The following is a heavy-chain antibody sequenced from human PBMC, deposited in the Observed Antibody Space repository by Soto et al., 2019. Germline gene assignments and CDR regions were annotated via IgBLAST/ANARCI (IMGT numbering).Heavy chain of an antibody. Sequence: QVQLVQSGAEVKKPGSSVKVSCKASGGTFSRYSITWVRQAPGHGLEWIGRVIPIFGIASYAQKFQGRATITANESTSTDYMALSSLRSDDTAVYYCAREDRDRETGLVPAAIAGMDVWGQGTTVTVSS. CDR3: AREDRDRETGLVPAAIAGMDV. CDR2: VIPIFGIA. CDR1: GGTFSRYS. D-gene: IGHD2-2*01. J-gene: IGHJ6*02. V-gene: IGHV1-69*08.